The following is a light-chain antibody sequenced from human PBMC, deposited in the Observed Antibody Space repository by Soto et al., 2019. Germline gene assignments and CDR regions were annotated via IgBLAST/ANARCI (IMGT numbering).Light chain of an antibody. Sequence: EFVLTQSPGTLSLSPGERATLSCRASQSVGSNYLAWYQQKPGQAPRLLIYGASTRATGIPDRFSGSGSGTEFTLTISSLQPEDFAVYYCQQYDIWPPWTFAQGTKVDIK. CDR2: GAS. J-gene: IGKJ1*01. CDR1: QSVGSNY. V-gene: IGKV3-20*01. CDR3: QQYDIWPPWT.